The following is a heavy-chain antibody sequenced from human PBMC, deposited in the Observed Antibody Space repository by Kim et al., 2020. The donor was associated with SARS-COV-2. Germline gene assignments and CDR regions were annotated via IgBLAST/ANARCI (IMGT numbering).Heavy chain of an antibody. D-gene: IGHD3-22*01. CDR3: ARDGNGYYDSSHNFDY. Sequence: ASVKVSCKASGYTFTSYAMNWVRQAPGQGLEWMGWINTNTGNPTYAQGFTGRFVFSLDTSVSTAYLQISSLKAEDTAVYYCARDGNGYYDSSHNFDYWGQGTLVTVSS. J-gene: IGHJ4*02. CDR2: INTNTGNP. CDR1: GYTFTSYA. V-gene: IGHV7-4-1*02.